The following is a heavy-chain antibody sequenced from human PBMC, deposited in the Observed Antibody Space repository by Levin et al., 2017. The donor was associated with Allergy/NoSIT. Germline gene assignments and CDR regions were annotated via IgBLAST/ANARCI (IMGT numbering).Heavy chain of an antibody. CDR3: AKEQYYYDSSGYYDY. CDR2: ISGSGGST. D-gene: IGHD3-22*01. Sequence: GESLKISCAASGFTFSSYAMSWVRQAPGKGLEWVSAISGSGGSTYYADSVKGRFTISRDNSKNTLYLQMNSLRAEDTAVYYCAKEQYYYDSSGYYDYWGQGTLVTVSS. CDR1: GFTFSSYA. J-gene: IGHJ4*02. V-gene: IGHV3-23*01.